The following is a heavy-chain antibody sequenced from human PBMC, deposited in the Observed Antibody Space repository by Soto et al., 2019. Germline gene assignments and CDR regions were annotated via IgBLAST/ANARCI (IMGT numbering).Heavy chain of an antibody. CDR2: ISHSGST. D-gene: IGHD2-15*01. J-gene: IGHJ4*02. CDR3: GTVGSCSGGSCYPGAYDY. Sequence: QVQLQQWGAGLLKPSETQSLTCAVYGGSFSGSYWSWIRQPPGKGLEWVGEISHSGSTKYNPSLKSRVTISVDTSKNQFSLKLSSVTAADTAVYYCGTVGSCSGGSCYPGAYDYWGQGILVTVSS. V-gene: IGHV4-34*01. CDR1: GGSFSGSY.